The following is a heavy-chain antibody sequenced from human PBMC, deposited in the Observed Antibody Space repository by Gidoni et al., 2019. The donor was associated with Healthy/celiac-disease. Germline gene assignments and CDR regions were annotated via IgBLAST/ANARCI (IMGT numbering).Heavy chain of an antibody. Sequence: QVQLVQSGAEVKKPGSSVKVSCKASGRTFSSYAISWVRQAPGQGLEWMGGIIPIFGTANYAQKFQGRVTITADESTSTAYMELSSLRSEDTAVYYCARTNSSSSWYYFDYWGQGTLVTVSS. D-gene: IGHD6-13*01. CDR1: GRTFSSYA. J-gene: IGHJ4*02. V-gene: IGHV1-69*01. CDR2: IIPIFGTA. CDR3: ARTNSSSSWYYFDY.